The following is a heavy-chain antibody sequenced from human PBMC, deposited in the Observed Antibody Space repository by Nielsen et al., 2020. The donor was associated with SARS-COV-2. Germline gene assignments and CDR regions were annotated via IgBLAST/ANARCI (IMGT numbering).Heavy chain of an antibody. Sequence: GGSLRLSCAASGFTFDDYAMHWVRQAPGKGLEWVSGISWNSGSIGYADSVKGRFTISRDNPKNTLYLQMNSLRTEDTAVFYCVKGADITIFGDFDYWGQGTLVTVSP. V-gene: IGHV3-9*01. CDR3: VKGADITIFGDFDY. D-gene: IGHD3-3*01. J-gene: IGHJ4*02. CDR1: GFTFDDYA. CDR2: ISWNSGSI.